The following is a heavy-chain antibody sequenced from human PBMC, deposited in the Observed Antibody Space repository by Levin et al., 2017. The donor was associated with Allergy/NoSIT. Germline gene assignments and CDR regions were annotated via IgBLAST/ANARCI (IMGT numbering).Heavy chain of an antibody. V-gene: IGHV1-2*02. CDR3: ARDGELLRWGVLYYFDS. Sequence: ASVKVSCKASGYTFTAYFMHWVRQVPGQGLEWMGWSNPNTGGAQYAQKFQGRVTMTRDASTSTAYMELNSLKSDDTAVYYCARDGELLRWGVLYYFDSWGQGTLVTVSS. CDR1: GYTFTAYF. J-gene: IGHJ4*02. CDR2: SNPNTGGA. D-gene: IGHD1-26*01.